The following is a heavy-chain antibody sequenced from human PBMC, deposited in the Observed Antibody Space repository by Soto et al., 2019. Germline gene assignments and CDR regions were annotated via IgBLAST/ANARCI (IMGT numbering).Heavy chain of an antibody. CDR2: ITDTGRDA. CDR3: ARGSTDSYPGSRIFDF. D-gene: IGHD3-10*01. Sequence: GSLRLSCVASGLTFGSRAMSWVRQAPGEGLQWVSTITDTGRDAKYADSVRGRFVISRDNSKKTLYLQMTSLTAEDSAMYFCARGSTDSYPGSRIFDFWGRGTLVTVPS. CDR1: GLTFGSRA. J-gene: IGHJ4*02. V-gene: IGHV3-23*01.